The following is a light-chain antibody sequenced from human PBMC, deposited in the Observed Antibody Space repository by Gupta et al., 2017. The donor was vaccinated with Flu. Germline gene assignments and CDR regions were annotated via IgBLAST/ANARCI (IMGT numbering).Light chain of an antibody. CDR1: KIGSYS. V-gene: IGLV3-21*02. CDR2: DDT. J-gene: IGLJ2*01. Sequence: GQTAEISGGGDKIGSYSVHWYQQKPGQAPVLILYDDTARPSGISERFSGSNSGNTATLTITRVAADDEADYYCQMWDSRTDHRTFGGGTKLAVL. CDR3: QMWDSRTDHRT.